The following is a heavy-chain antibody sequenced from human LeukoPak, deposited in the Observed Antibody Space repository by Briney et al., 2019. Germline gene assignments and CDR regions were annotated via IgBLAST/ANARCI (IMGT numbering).Heavy chain of an antibody. J-gene: IGHJ4*02. CDR3: ATQRRPQSPFDY. CDR1: GGTFSSYA. V-gene: IGHV1-69*13. CDR2: IIPIFGRS. D-gene: IGHD2-2*01. Sequence: SVKVSCKASGGTFSSYAISWVRQAPGQGLEWMGGIIPIFGRSNYAQKFQGRVTITEDESTSTAYMDLSSLRSADTAVYDCATQRRPQSPFDYWGQGTLVTVSS.